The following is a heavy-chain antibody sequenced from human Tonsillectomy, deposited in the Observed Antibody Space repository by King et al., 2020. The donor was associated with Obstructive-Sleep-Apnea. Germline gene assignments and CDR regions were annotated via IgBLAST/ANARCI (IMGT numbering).Heavy chain of an antibody. CDR2: IYPGNSET. Sequence: DVQLVESGAEVKKPGESLKISCQGSGYIFTSYWIGWVRQMPGKGLEWMGIIYPGNSETRYSPSFQGQVTISADKPISTAYLQWSSLRASDTAMYYCAIDLTATAQYFQHWGQGTLVTVSS. V-gene: IGHV5-51*01. CDR3: AIDLTATAQYFQH. J-gene: IGHJ1*01. CDR1: GYIFTSYW. D-gene: IGHD2-21*02.